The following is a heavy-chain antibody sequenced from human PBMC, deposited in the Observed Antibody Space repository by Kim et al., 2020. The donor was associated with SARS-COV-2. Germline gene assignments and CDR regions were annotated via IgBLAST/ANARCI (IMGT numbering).Heavy chain of an antibody. D-gene: IGHD5-18*01. CDR1: GGSISSSSYY. CDR3: ARHNTAAMVRMFDY. J-gene: IGHJ4*02. V-gene: IGHV4-39*01. Sequence: SETLSLTCTVSGGSISSSSYYWGWIRQPPGKGLEWIGSIHYIGSTYYNPSLKSRVTISVDTSKNQFSLKLSSVTAADTAVYYCARHNTAAMVRMFDYWGQGTVVTVSA. CDR2: IHYIGST.